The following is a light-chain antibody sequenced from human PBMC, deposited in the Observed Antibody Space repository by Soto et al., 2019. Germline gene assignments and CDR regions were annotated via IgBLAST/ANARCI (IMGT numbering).Light chain of an antibody. CDR2: GAS. Sequence: EIVMTQSPATLSASPGERATISCRASQSVGSNLAWYQQKPGQAPRLLVYGASTRATGIPASFSGSGSGTEFTLTISSLQSEDFAVYYCQQYNNWPLTFGGGTKVEIK. V-gene: IGKV3-15*01. CDR1: QSVGSN. CDR3: QQYNNWPLT. J-gene: IGKJ4*01.